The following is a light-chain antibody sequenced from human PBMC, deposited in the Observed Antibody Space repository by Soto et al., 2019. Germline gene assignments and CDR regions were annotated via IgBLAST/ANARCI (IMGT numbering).Light chain of an antibody. CDR2: EVS. Sequence: QSALTQPPSASGSPGQSVTISCTGTSNDVGGYNFVSWYQQHPGKAPKLMIFEVSKRPSGVPDRFSGSKSGSTASLTVSGLQAEDEAHDYCSSYAGNNSYYVFGTGTKVTVL. CDR1: SNDVGGYNF. J-gene: IGLJ1*01. CDR3: SSYAGNNSYYV. V-gene: IGLV2-8*01.